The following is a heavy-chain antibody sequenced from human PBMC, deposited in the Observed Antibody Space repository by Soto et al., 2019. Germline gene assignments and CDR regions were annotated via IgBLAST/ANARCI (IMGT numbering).Heavy chain of an antibody. D-gene: IGHD2-8*01. CDR3: ARDPYCTNGVCYGGNWFDP. CDR2: TYYRSKWYN. CDR1: GDSVSSNSAA. V-gene: IGHV6-1*01. Sequence: KQSQTLSLTCAISGDSVSSNSAAWNWIRQSPSRGLEWLGRTYYRSKWYNDYAVSVKSRITINPDTSKNQFSLQLNSVTPEDTAVYYCARDPYCTNGVCYGGNWFDPWGQGTLVTVSS. J-gene: IGHJ5*02.